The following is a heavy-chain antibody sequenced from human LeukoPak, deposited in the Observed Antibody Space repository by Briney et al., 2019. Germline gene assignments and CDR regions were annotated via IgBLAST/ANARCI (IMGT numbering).Heavy chain of an antibody. V-gene: IGHV3-23*01. CDR3: AKDLRVATGIKPIDH. CDR2: ISGSGGRGGNT. D-gene: IGHD2-21*02. J-gene: IGHJ4*02. Sequence: QAGGSLRLSCAASGFTFSSYAMSWVRQAPGKGLEWVSGISGSGGRGGNTYYADSMKGRFTISRDNSKNTLYLQMNSLRAEDTAVYYCAKDLRVATGIKPIDHWGQGTLVTVSS. CDR1: GFTFSSYA.